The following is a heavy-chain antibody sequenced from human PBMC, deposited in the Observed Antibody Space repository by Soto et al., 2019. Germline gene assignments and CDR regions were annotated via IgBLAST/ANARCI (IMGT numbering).Heavy chain of an antibody. CDR1: GFTFTNAW. Sequence: GGSLRLSCAASGFTFTNAWMTWVRQAPGKGLEWVGRIKRKIDGGTTDYAAPVKGRFTISRDDSKSTLFLQMNSLRTEDTAVYYCVTGNFGLINLFDCWGQGTLVTVSS. CDR3: VTGNFGLINLFDC. V-gene: IGHV3-15*01. J-gene: IGHJ4*02. CDR2: IKRKIDGGTT. D-gene: IGHD3-3*01.